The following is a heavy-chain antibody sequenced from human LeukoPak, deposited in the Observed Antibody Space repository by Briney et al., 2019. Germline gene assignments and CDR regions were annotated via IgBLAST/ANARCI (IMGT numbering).Heavy chain of an antibody. J-gene: IGHJ4*02. CDR1: GGTFSSYA. CDR2: IIPIFGTA. V-gene: IGHV1-69*13. CDR3: ARVRELGGSYGFDY. D-gene: IGHD1-26*01. Sequence: SAKVSCKTSGGTFSSYAISWVRQAPGQGLEWMGGIIPIFGTANYAQKFQGRVTITADESTSTAYMELSSLRSEDTAVYYCARVRELGGSYGFDYWGQGTLVTVSS.